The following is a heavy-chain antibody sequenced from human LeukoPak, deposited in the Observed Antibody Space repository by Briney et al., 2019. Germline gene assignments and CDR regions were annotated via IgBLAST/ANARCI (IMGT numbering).Heavy chain of an antibody. J-gene: IGHJ4*02. CDR1: GFIYNNHG. V-gene: IGHV3-33*01. D-gene: IGHD6-19*01. CDR2: IWYDGSTK. CDR3: ATMFSIGWESPDY. Sequence: PGRSLRLACTASGFIYNNHGMHWVRQAPGKGPEWVALIWYDGSTKFYGDSVKGRFTISRDNAKNSLYLQMNSLRAEDTAVYYCATMFSIGWESPDYWGQGTLVTVSP.